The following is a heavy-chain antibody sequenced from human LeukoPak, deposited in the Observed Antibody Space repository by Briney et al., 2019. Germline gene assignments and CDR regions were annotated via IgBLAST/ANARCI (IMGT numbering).Heavy chain of an antibody. CDR3: ARDFQRVGYYYYYMDV. CDR1: GFTFSSYS. CDR2: ISSSSSTI. D-gene: IGHD1-26*01. Sequence: GGSLRLSCAASGFTFSSYSMNWVRQAPGKGLEWVSYISSSSSTIYYADSVKGRFTISRDNAKNSLYLQMNSLRAEDTAVYYCARDFQRVGYYYYYMDVWGKGPRSPSP. V-gene: IGHV3-48*04. J-gene: IGHJ6*03.